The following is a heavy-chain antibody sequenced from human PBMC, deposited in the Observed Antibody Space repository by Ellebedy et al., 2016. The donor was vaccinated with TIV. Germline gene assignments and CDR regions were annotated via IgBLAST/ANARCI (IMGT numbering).Heavy chain of an antibody. V-gene: IGHV1-69*06. J-gene: IGHJ5*02. D-gene: IGHD2-8*01. CDR2: IIPIFGTA. CDR3: ARGHAIPLDP. Sequence: SVKVSXXASGGTFSSYAISWVRQAPGQGLEWMGGIIPIFGTANYAQKFQGRVTITADKSTSTAYMELSSLRSEDTAVYYCARGHAIPLDPWGQGTLVTVSS. CDR1: GGTFSSYA.